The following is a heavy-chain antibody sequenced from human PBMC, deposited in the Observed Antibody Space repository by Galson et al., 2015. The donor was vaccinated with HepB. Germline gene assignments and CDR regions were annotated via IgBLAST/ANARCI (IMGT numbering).Heavy chain of an antibody. D-gene: IGHD6-19*01. CDR2: ISISSSYT. CDR1: GFTFSDYY. V-gene: IGHV3-11*06. CDR3: TRVLSGNWFDP. Sequence: SLRLSCAASGFTFSDYYMTWIRQAPGKGLEWVSYISISSSYTNYADSVKGRFTISRDNAKNSLYLQMSSLRAEGTAVYYCTRVLSGNWFDPWGQGTLVTVSS. J-gene: IGHJ5*02.